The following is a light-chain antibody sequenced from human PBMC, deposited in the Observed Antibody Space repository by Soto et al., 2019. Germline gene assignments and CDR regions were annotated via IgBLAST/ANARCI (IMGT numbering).Light chain of an antibody. Sequence: QSALTQPASVSGSPGQSITISCTGTSSDVGGYNYVSWYQQHQGKSPKLLIYEVTNRPSGVSDRFSGSKSGYTASLTISGLQAEDEADYYCSSYTSSDSYVVLGGGPKLTVL. V-gene: IGLV2-14*01. CDR1: SSDVGGYNY. CDR2: EVT. J-gene: IGLJ2*01. CDR3: SSYTSSDSYVV.